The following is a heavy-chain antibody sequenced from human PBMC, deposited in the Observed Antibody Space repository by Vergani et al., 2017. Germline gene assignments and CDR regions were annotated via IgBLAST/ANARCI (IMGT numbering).Heavy chain of an antibody. J-gene: IGHJ4*02. CDR3: ARLITMVRGVIGYFDY. D-gene: IGHD3-10*01. V-gene: IGHV4-30-2*01. CDR1: GGSISSGGYS. Sequence: QLQLQESGSGLVKPSQTLSLTCAVSGGSISSGGYSWSWIRQPPGKGLEWIGYIYHSGSTYYNPSLKSRVTISVDRSKNQFSLKLSSVTAADTAVYYCARLITMVRGVIGYFDYWSQGTLVTVSS. CDR2: IYHSGST.